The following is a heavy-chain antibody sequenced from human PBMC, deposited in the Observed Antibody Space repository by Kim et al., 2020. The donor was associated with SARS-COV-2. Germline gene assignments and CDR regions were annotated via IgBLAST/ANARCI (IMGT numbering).Heavy chain of an antibody. J-gene: IGHJ4*02. D-gene: IGHD5-18*01. CDR3: AKLQGPIIHRWFFQY. CDR1: GFTFGIYA. CDR2: LNYDGDNT. Sequence: GGSLRLSCAASGFTFGIYAMTWARQAPGKGLEWVSTLNYDGDNTYYADSVKGRFTISRDISKNTLHLQMNSLRPEDTAVYYCAKLQGPIIHRWFFQYWGQGALVTVSS. V-gene: IGHV3-23*01.